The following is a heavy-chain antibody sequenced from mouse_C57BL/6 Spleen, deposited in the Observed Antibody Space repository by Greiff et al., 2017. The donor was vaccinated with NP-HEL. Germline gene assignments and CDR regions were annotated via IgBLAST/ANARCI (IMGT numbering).Heavy chain of an antibody. CDR3: ARGGIYYDYDGVFAY. Sequence: VQLKESGGGLVKPGGSLKLSCAASGFTFSDYGMHWVRQAPEKGLEWVAYISSGSSTIYYADTVKGRFTISRDNAKNTLFLQMTSLRSEDTAMYYCARGGIYYDYDGVFAYWGQGTLVTVSA. D-gene: IGHD2-4*01. CDR1: GFTFSDYG. J-gene: IGHJ3*01. CDR2: ISSGSSTI. V-gene: IGHV5-17*01.